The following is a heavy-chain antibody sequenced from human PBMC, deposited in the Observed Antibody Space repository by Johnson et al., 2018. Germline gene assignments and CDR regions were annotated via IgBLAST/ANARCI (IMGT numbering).Heavy chain of an antibody. V-gene: IGHV3-33*01. CDR2: IWYDGSNK. CDR1: GFTFSSYG. Sequence: VQLLESGGGVVQPGRTLRLSCAASGFTFSSYGMHWVRQAPGKGLEWVAVIWYDGSNKYYADSVTGRFTISRDNSKKTLYLQMNRLRAEETAVYYGASPYSTSSGGAFDIWGQGTMVTVSS. J-gene: IGHJ3*02. D-gene: IGHD6-6*01. CDR3: ASPYSTSSGGAFDI.